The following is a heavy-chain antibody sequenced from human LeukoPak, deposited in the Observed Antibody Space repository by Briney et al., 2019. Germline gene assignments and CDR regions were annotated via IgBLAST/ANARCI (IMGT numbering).Heavy chain of an antibody. CDR1: GGTFSSYT. J-gene: IGHJ1*01. Sequence: SVKVSXKASGGTFSSYTISWVRQAPGQGLEWMGRIIPILGIANYAQKFQGRVTITADKSTSTAYMELSSLRSEDTAVYYCARDPRDIVVVPAAISAEYFQHWGQGTLVTVSS. V-gene: IGHV1-69*04. D-gene: IGHD2-2*02. CDR3: ARDPRDIVVVPAAISAEYFQH. CDR2: IIPILGIA.